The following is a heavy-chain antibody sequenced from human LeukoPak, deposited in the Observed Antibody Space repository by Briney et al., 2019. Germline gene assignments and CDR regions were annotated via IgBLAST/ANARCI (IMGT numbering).Heavy chain of an antibody. CDR3: ARHPPHIVVVPAAANFDY. V-gene: IGHV4-59*08. Sequence: PSETLSLTCTVSGGSISSYYWSWIRQPPGKGLEWIGYIYYSGSTNYNPSLKSRVTISVDASKNQFSLKLSSVTAADTAVYYCARHPPHIVVVPAAANFDYWGQGTLVTVSS. CDR2: IYYSGST. CDR1: GGSISSYY. D-gene: IGHD2-2*01. J-gene: IGHJ4*02.